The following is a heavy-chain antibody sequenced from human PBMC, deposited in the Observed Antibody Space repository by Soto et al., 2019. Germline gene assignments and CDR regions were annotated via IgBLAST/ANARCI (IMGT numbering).Heavy chain of an antibody. Sequence: SETLSLTCTVSGGSISSYYWSWIRQPPGKGLEWIGYIYYSGSTNYNPSLKSRVTISVDTSKNQFSLKLSSVTAADTAVYYCARHNTGTMHYYYYMDVWGKGTTVTVSS. CDR2: IYYSGST. CDR3: ARHNTGTMHYYYYMDV. D-gene: IGHD1-7*01. CDR1: GGSISSYY. V-gene: IGHV4-59*08. J-gene: IGHJ6*03.